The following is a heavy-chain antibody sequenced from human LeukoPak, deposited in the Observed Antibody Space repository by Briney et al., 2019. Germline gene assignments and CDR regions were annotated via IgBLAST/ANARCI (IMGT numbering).Heavy chain of an antibody. J-gene: IGHJ4*02. D-gene: IGHD4-23*01. V-gene: IGHV4-34*01. CDR1: GGSFSGYY. Sequence: SETLSLTCAVYGGSFSGYYWSWIRQPQGKWLEWIGEINHSGSTNYNPSLKSRVTISVDTSKNQFSLKLSSVTAADTAVYYCARGREVTADYWGQGTLVTVSS. CDR3: ARGREVTADY. CDR2: INHSGST.